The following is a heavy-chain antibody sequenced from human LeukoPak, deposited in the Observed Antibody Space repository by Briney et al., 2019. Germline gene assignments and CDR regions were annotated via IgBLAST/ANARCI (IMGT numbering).Heavy chain of an antibody. D-gene: IGHD6-19*01. V-gene: IGHV1-18*04. Sequence: ASVKVSCKASGYTFTSYGISWVRQAPGQGREWMGWISAYNGSTNYAQKLQGRVTMTTDTSTSTAYMELRSLRSDDTAVYYCARDREQWLARDAFDIWGQGTMVTVSS. J-gene: IGHJ3*02. CDR1: GYTFTSYG. CDR3: ARDREQWLARDAFDI. CDR2: ISAYNGST.